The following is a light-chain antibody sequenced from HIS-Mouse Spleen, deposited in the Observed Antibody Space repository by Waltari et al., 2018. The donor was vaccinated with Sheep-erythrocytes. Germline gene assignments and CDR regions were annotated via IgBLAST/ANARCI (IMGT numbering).Light chain of an antibody. CDR2: AAS. Sequence: DIQLTQSPSFLSASVGDRVTITCRASQGISSYLAWYQQKPGKAPKRLIYAASTLKSGVPARFSGSGSGTEFTLTISSLQPEDFATYYCQQLNSYPHTFGQGTKLEIK. CDR3: QQLNSYPHT. J-gene: IGKJ2*01. V-gene: IGKV1-9*01. CDR1: QGISSY.